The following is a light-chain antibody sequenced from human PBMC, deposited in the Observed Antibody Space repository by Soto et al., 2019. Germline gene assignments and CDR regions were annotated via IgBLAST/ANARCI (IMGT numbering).Light chain of an antibody. CDR1: QSVSNNY. V-gene: IGKV3D-20*02. CDR2: DAS. CDR3: QQRSNSIT. J-gene: IGKJ5*01. Sequence: EFLLTQSPATPAFFPGEKATPSCGASQSVSNNYLAWYQQKPGLAPRLLIYDASIRATGIPARFSGSGSGTDFTLTISGLEPEDFVVYYCQQRSNSITFGQGTRLEIK.